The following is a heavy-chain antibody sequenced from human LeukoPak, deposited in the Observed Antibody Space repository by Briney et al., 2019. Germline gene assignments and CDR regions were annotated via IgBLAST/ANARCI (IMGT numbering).Heavy chain of an antibody. D-gene: IGHD3-22*01. CDR3: AKPYYYDSSGYPPDAFDI. J-gene: IGHJ3*02. V-gene: IGHV3-23*01. CDR2: ISGSGGST. Sequence: GGSLRLSCAASGFTFSSYAMSWVRQAPGKGLEWVSAISGSGGSTYYADSVKGRFTISRDNSKNTLYLQMNSLRAKDTAVYYCAKPYYYDSSGYPPDAFDIWGQGTMVTVSS. CDR1: GFTFSSYA.